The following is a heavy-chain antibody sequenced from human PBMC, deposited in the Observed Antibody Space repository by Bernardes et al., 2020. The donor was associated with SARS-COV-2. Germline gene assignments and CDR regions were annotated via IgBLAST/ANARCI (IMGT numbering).Heavy chain of an antibody. D-gene: IGHD5-12*01. CDR2: INSDGSST. V-gene: IGHV3-74*01. CDR3: VRGPSGGYGRFEY. Sequence: GGSLRLSCAASGFTFSNYWMNGVRQAPGKGLVWVSRINSDGSSTSYADSVKGRFTISRDNAKNTLYLQMNSLTDEDTAVYYCVRGPSGGYGRFEYWGQGTLVTVSS. J-gene: IGHJ4*02. CDR1: GFTFSNYW.